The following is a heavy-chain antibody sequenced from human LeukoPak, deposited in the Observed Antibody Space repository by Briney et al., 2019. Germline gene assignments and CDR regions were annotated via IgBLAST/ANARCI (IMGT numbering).Heavy chain of an antibody. J-gene: IGHJ4*02. D-gene: IGHD5-18*01. CDR3: ARELRYSYGYDY. CDR1: GFTSSSYS. Sequence: PGGSLRLSCAASGFTSSSYSMNWVRPAPGKGLEWVSSISSSSSYIYYADSVKGRFTLSRDNAKNSLYLQMNSLRAEDTAVYYCARELRYSYGYDYWGQGTLVTVSS. CDR2: ISSSSSYI. V-gene: IGHV3-21*01.